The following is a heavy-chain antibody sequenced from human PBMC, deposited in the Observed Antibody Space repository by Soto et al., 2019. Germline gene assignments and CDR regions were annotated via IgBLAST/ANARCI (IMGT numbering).Heavy chain of an antibody. CDR2: IYYSGST. J-gene: IGHJ4*02. V-gene: IGHV4-61*01. CDR3: ARAHDYVWGSYRDY. D-gene: IGHD3-16*02. CDR1: GGSVSSGSYY. Sequence: SETLSLTCTVSGGSVSSGSYYWSWIWQPPGKGLEWIGYIYYSGSTNYNPSLKSRVTISVDTSKNQFSLKLSSVTAADTAVYYCARAHDYVWGSYRDYWGQGTLVTVSS.